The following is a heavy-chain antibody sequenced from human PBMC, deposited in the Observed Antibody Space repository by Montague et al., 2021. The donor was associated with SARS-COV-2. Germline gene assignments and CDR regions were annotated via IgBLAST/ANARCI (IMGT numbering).Heavy chain of an antibody. CDR1: GYTLSEVP. D-gene: IGHD3-3*02. Sequence: XVKVSCKAFGYTLSEVPIHWVRQAPGEGLEWMGSFDPEHGETLYTQKFQGRVSMTEDPSAETAYLELSNLISDDTAIYYCATESILGVVIYAFAFWGQGTLVTVSS. CDR3: ATESILGVVIYAFAF. CDR2: FDPEHGET. J-gene: IGHJ3*01. V-gene: IGHV1-24*01.